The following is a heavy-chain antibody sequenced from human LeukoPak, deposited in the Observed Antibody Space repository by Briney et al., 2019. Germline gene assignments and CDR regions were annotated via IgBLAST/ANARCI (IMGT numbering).Heavy chain of an antibody. D-gene: IGHD5-18*01. CDR1: GFTFSSYS. V-gene: IGHV3-21*04. CDR2: ISSSSSYI. J-gene: IGHJ4*02. CDR3: ATVDTAMRGFYDY. Sequence: GGSLRLSCAASGFTFSSYSMNWVRQAPGKGLEWVSSISSSSSYIYYTDSVKGRFTISRDNSKNTLYLQMNSLRAEDTAVYYCATVDTAMRGFYDYWGQGTLVTDSS.